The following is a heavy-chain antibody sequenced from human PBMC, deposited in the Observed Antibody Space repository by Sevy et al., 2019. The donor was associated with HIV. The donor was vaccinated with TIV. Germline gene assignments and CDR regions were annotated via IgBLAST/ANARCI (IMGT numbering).Heavy chain of an antibody. V-gene: IGHV1-18*01. D-gene: IGHD6-19*01. CDR3: ARSTQVAGRSNWFDP. CDR1: GYTFTSYG. J-gene: IGHJ5*02. Sequence: ASVKVSCKASGYTFTSYGISWVRQAPGQGLEWMGWISTYNTVRNSAQKFHDRVTMTIDTSTSTAYMELRGLRSDDRAVYYCARSTQVAGRSNWFDPWGQGTLVTGSS. CDR2: ISTYNTVR.